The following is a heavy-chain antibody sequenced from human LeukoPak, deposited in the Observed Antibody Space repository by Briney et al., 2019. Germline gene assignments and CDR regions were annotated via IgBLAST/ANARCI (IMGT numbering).Heavy chain of an antibody. CDR3: ARGSWGYCSGGSCYEYWFDP. Sequence: ASVKVSCKASGYTFTGYYMHWVRQAPGQGLEWMGWINPNSGGTNYAQEFQGRVTMTRDTSISTAYMELSRLRSDDTAVYYCARGSWGYCSGGSCYEYWFDPWGQGTLVTVSS. CDR2: INPNSGGT. V-gene: IGHV1-2*02. CDR1: GYTFTGYY. D-gene: IGHD2-15*01. J-gene: IGHJ5*02.